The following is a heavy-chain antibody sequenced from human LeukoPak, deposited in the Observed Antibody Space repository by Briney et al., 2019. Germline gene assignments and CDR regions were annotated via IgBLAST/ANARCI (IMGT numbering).Heavy chain of an antibody. J-gene: IGHJ4*02. CDR1: GGSISSYY. V-gene: IGHV4-59*01. CDR3: ARDSVDTAMQFDY. CDR2: IYDSGST. D-gene: IGHD5-18*01. Sequence: SETLSLTCTVSGGSISSYYWSWIRQPPGKGLEWIGYIYDSGSTNYDPSLKSRVTISVDTSKNQFSLKLSSVTAADTAVYYCARDSVDTAMQFDYWGQGTLVTVSS.